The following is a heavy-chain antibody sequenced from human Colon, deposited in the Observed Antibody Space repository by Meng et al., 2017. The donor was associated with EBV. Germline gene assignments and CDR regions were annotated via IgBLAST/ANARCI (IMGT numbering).Heavy chain of an antibody. D-gene: IGHD2-15*01. V-gene: IGHV1-69*01. CDR1: XGTFSTDA. J-gene: IGHJ4*02. Sequence: QVILVQSGAEVKQXXSXVKVSXXAXXGTFSTDAITWVRQAPGQGFEWMGGIIPVSGTPDYAQKFQGRLTISVDESTKTFYIELSSLRSEDTAVYYCASQGGYCTGGTCYSIDYWDPGPLVTVYS. CDR3: ASQGGYCTGGTCYSIDY. CDR2: IIPVSGTP.